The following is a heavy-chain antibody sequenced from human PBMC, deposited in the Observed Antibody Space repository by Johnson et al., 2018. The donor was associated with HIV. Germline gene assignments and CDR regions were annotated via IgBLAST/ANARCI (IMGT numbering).Heavy chain of an antibody. J-gene: IGHJ3*02. CDR3: ARERHYYGSVRPRERQGDAFDI. V-gene: IGHV3-30*14. CDR2: ISYDGSNK. CDR1: GFTFSSYA. D-gene: IGHD3-10*01. Sequence: QVQLVESGGGVVQPGRSLRLSCAASGFTFSSYAMHWVRQAPGKGLEWVAVISYDGSNKYYADSVKVRFTISRDNSKNTLYLQMNSLRAEDTAVYFCARERHYYGSVRPRERQGDAFDIWGQGTMVTVAS.